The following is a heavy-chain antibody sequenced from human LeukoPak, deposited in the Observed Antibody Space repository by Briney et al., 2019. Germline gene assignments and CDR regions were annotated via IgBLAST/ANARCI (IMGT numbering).Heavy chain of an antibody. J-gene: IGHJ4*02. D-gene: IGHD6-19*01. CDR2: IYYSGST. CDR1: GGSISSTSYY. Sequence: PSETLSLTCTVSGGSISSTSYYWGWIRQPPGKGLEWIRSIYYSGSTYYNPSLKSRITISVDTSKNQFSLKLSSVTAADTAVYYCARLAIYSSGEYYWGQGTLVTVSS. V-gene: IGHV4-39*01. CDR3: ARLAIYSSGEYY.